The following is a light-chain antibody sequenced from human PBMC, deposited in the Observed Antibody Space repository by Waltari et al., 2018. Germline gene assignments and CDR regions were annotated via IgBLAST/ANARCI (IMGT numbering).Light chain of an antibody. J-gene: IGLJ3*02. CDR3: SSYTSSSTWV. CDR2: DVR. V-gene: IGLV2-14*03. CDR1: TSDVGAYDY. Sequence: QSALTQAASVSGSPGQSITISCTGTTSDVGAYDYVSWYQQHPGKAPKLIIYDVRKRPLGVSNRFSGSKSGITASLSISGLQAEDEAYYYCSSYTSSSTWVFGGGTKLTVL.